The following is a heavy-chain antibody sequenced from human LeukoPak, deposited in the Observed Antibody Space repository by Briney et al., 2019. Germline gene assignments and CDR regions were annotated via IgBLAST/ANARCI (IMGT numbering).Heavy chain of an antibody. D-gene: IGHD1-26*01. V-gene: IGHV4-59*01. CDR3: ARDRELGV. CDR1: GGSISIFY. Sequence: SETLSLTCTVSGGSISIFYWSWIRQPAGKGLEWIGYIYDSVNTNYNPSLKGRVTISVDMSRNQFSLKLNSVTAADTAIYYCARDRELGVWGQGTTVTVSS. CDR2: IYDSVNT. J-gene: IGHJ6*02.